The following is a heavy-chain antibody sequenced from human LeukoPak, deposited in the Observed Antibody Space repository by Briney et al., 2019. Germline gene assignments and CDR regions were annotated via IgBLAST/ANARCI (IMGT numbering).Heavy chain of an antibody. Sequence: GGSLRLSCAASAFTFDDYGMSWVRLSPGKGLEWVSSITGSGPYILYADSVKHRFTISRDNTKNLLYLEMNSLRAEDTAMYFCVRDVGAVRGEVYFDYWGQGTLVTVSS. CDR2: ITGSGPYI. CDR1: AFTFDDYG. V-gene: IGHV3-21*06. D-gene: IGHD3-10*01. CDR3: VRDVGAVRGEVYFDY. J-gene: IGHJ4*02.